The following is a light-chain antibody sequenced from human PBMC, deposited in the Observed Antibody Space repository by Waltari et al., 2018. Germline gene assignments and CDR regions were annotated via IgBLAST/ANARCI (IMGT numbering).Light chain of an antibody. J-gene: IGLJ2*01. CDR1: SPNIGSNY. V-gene: IGLV1-47*01. Sequence: QSVLTQPPSASGTPGQRVTISCSGSSPNIGSNYVYWYQQLPGTAPKLPIHGKNQRPSGVPDRFSGSKSGTSASLAISGLRSEDEADYYCAAWDDSLSGPVFGGGTKLTVL. CDR3: AAWDDSLSGPV. CDR2: GKN.